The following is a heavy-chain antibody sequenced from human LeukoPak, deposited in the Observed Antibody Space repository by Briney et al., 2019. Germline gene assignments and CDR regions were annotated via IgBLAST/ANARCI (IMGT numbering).Heavy chain of an antibody. D-gene: IGHD6-6*01. CDR1: GGTFSSYA. CDR2: NIPIFGTA. CDR3: ASDYSSSTYNWFDP. Sequence: SVKVSCKASGGTFSSYAISWVRQAPGQGLEWMGGNIPIFGTANYAQKFQGRVTITADESTSTAYMELSSLRSEDTAVYYCASDYSSSTYNWFDPWGQGTLVTVSS. V-gene: IGHV1-69*13. J-gene: IGHJ5*02.